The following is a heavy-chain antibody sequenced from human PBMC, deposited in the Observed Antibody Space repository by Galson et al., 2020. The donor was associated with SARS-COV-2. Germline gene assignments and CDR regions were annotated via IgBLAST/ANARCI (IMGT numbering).Heavy chain of an antibody. J-gene: IGHJ4*02. V-gene: IGHV3-33*01. CDR1: GFTFSDCA. CDR2: IWYDGRNK. CDR3: AREGGSGIVAAPTDY. D-gene: IGHD1-26*01. Sequence: PGGSLRLSCAASGFTFSDCAMHWVRQAPGKGLEWVAVIWYDGRNKYYADPVKGRFTISRDNSKNTLYLQMNSLRAEDTAVYYCAREGGSGIVAAPTDYWGQGTLVTVSS.